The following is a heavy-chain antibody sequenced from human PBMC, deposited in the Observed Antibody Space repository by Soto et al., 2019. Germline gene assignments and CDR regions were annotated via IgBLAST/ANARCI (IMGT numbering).Heavy chain of an antibody. CDR3: TRDQLWVISGYYYYYYYMDV. J-gene: IGHJ6*03. CDR2: IRSKAYGGTT. Sequence: GGSLRLSCTASGFTFGDYAMSWFRQAPGKGLEWVGFIRSKAYGGTTEYAASVKGRFTISRDDSKSIAYLQMNSLKTEDTAVYYCTRDQLWVISGYYYYYYYMDVWGKGTTVTVSS. D-gene: IGHD5-18*01. CDR1: GFTFGDYA. V-gene: IGHV3-49*03.